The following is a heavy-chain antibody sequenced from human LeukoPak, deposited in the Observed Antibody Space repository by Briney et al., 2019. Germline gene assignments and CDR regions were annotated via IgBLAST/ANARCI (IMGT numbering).Heavy chain of an antibody. CDR1: GYTFTGYY. CDR2: INPNSGGT. V-gene: IGHV1-2*02. D-gene: IGHD1-7*01. J-gene: IGHJ5*02. CDR3: ARDLELGGDWFDP. Sequence: GASVKVSCKASGYTFTGYYMHWVRQAPGQGLEWMGWINPNSGGTNYAQKFQGRVSMTRDTSISTASMELSRLRTDDTAVYYCARDLELGGDWFDPWGQGTLVIVSS.